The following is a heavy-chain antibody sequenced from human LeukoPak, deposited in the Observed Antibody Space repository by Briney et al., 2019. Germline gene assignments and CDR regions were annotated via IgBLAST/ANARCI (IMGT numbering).Heavy chain of an antibody. V-gene: IGHV1-2*06. Sequence: ASVKVSCKASGYTFTGYYMHWVRQAPGQGLEWMGRINPNSGDSDYVQKFQGRVTMTRDTSISTAYMDLSRLTSDDTAVYYCTRRGDDYWGQGTLATVSS. D-gene: IGHD2-21*02. CDR1: GYTFTGYY. CDR3: TRRGDDY. J-gene: IGHJ4*02. CDR2: INPNSGDS.